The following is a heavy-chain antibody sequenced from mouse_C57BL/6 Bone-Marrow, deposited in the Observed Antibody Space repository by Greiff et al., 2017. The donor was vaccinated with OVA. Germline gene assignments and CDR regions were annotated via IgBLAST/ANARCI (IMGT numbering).Heavy chain of an antibody. CDR1: GYTFTSYW. Sequence: QVQLQQPGAELVRPGTSVKLSCKASGYTFTSYWMHWVKQRPGQGLEWIGVIDPSDSYTNYNQKFKGKATLTVDTSSSTAYLQLSSLTSEDSAVDYCARGDRDYVYYYFDYWGQGTTLTVSS. J-gene: IGHJ2*01. V-gene: IGHV1-59*01. D-gene: IGHD2-4*01. CDR3: ARGDRDYVYYYFDY. CDR2: IDPSDSYT.